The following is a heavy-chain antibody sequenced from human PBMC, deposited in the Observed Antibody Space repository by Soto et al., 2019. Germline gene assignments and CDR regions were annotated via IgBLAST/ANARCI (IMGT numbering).Heavy chain of an antibody. CDR3: AAILGMDV. J-gene: IGHJ6*02. D-gene: IGHD3-3*02. CDR1: GFTFSNYW. Sequence: GGSLRLSCAVSGFTFSNYWMSWVRQAPGKGLEWVANIKKDGSEKYYVDSVKGRFTISRDNGKKSLYLQMNSLRAEDTAVYYCAAILGMDVWGQGTTVTVSS. CDR2: IKKDGSEK. V-gene: IGHV3-7*05.